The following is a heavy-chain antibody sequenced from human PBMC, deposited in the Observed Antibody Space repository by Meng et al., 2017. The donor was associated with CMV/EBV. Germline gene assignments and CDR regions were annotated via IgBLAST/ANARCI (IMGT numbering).Heavy chain of an antibody. CDR3: AAEYVYYYGSGSYYNPLYYYYGMDV. Sequence: SVKVSCKASGGTFSSYAISWVRQAPGQGLEWMGGIIPIFGTANYAQKFQGRVMITTDESTSTAYMELSSLRSEDTAVYYSAAEYVYYYGSGSYYNPLYYYYGMDVWGQGTTVTVSS. J-gene: IGHJ6*02. V-gene: IGHV1-69*05. D-gene: IGHD3-10*01. CDR2: IIPIFGTA. CDR1: GGTFSSYA.